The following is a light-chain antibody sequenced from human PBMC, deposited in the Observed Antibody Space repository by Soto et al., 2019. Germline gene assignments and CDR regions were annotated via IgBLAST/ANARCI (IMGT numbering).Light chain of an antibody. Sequence: DIPMTQSPSSLSASVGDRVTITCRASQSISSYLNWYQQKPWKAPKLLIYAASSLQSVVPSSFTRSGSGTDFTLTISSLQPDDFATYYCHQSYSTPFTFGPGTKVDI. CDR1: QSISSY. V-gene: IGKV1-39*01. CDR2: AAS. CDR3: HQSYSTPFT. J-gene: IGKJ3*01.